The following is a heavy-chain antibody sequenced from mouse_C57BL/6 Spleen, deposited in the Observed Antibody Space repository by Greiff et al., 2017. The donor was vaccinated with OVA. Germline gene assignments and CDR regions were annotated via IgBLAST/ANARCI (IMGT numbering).Heavy chain of an antibody. CDR1: GFTFSSYA. V-gene: IGHV5-9-1*02. J-gene: IGHJ1*03. D-gene: IGHD1-1*01. CDR3: TRANYYGSSYGYFDV. CDR2: ISSGGDYI. Sequence: EVMLVESGEGLVKPGGSLKLSCAASGFTFSSYAMSWVRQTPEKRLEWVAYISSGGDYIYYADTVKGRFTISRDNARNTLYLQMSSLKSEDTAMYYCTRANYYGSSYGYFDVWGTGTTVTVSS.